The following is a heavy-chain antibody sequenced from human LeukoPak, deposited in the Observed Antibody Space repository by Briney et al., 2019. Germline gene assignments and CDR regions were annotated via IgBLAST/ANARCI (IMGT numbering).Heavy chain of an antibody. CDR2: ISSSSSYI. J-gene: IGHJ4*02. D-gene: IGHD3-22*01. CDR1: GFTFSSYS. CDR3: ARAADYYDSSGYYSYFDY. Sequence: GGSLRLSCAASGFTFSSYSRKWVRQAPGKGLEWVSSISSSSSYIYYADSVKGRFTISRDNAKNSLYLQMNSLRAEDTAVYYCARAADYYDSSGYYSYFDYWGQGTLVTVSS. V-gene: IGHV3-21*01.